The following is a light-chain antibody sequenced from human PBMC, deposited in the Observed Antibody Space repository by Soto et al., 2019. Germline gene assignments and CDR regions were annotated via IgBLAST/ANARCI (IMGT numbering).Light chain of an antibody. CDR1: SSDVGTYNY. CDR2: DVH. Sequence: QSALTQPRSVSGSPGQSVTISCTGSSSDVGTYNYVSWYQQYPGKAPKLIISDVHKRPSGVPDRFSGSKSGYTASLTISGLQAEDEADYYCCSYGGTYTWVFGGGTKLTVL. J-gene: IGLJ3*02. V-gene: IGLV2-11*01. CDR3: CSYGGTYTWV.